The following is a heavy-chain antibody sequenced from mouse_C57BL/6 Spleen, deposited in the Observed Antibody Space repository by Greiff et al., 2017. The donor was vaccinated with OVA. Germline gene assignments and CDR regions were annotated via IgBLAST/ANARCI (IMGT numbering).Heavy chain of an antibody. CDR3: ARTSSGYVNAMDY. V-gene: IGHV1-69*01. CDR1: GYTFTSYW. Sequence: QVQLQQPGAELVMPGASVKLSCKASGYTFTSYWMHWVKQRPGQGLEWIGEIDPSDSYTNYNQKFKGKSTMTVDKSSSTAYMQLSSLTSEDSAVYYCARTSSGYVNAMDYWGQGTSVTVSS. CDR2: IDPSDSYT. J-gene: IGHJ4*01. D-gene: IGHD3-2*02.